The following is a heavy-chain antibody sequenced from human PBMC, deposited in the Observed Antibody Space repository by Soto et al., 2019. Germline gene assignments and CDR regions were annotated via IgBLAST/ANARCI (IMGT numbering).Heavy chain of an antibody. CDR2: ISSNSDTI. J-gene: IGHJ4*02. CDR3: AKDKKWGGMTTIHYFDS. D-gene: IGHD4-17*01. Sequence: EVQLVESGGGLVQPGRSLRLSCVASGFTADDYAMHWVRQAPGKGLEWVSGISSNSDTIDYAESVKGRFTISRDNAKNSLFLQMNSLRPEDTALYYCAKDKKWGGMTTIHYFDSWGQGTLVTVSS. CDR1: GFTADDYA. V-gene: IGHV3-9*02.